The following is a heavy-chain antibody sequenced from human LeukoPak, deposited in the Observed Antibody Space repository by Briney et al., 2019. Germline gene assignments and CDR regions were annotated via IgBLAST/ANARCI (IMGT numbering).Heavy chain of an antibody. D-gene: IGHD5-12*01. CDR1: GFTYSSYG. CDR3: AKDGNSGYDSPSDY. Sequence: GRSLRLSCAASGFTYSSYGMSWVRQAPGKGLEWVSAISGSGGSTYYADSVKGRFTISRDNSKNTLYLQMNSLRAEDTAVYYCAKDGNSGYDSPSDYWGQGTLVTVSS. CDR2: ISGSGGST. V-gene: IGHV3-23*01. J-gene: IGHJ4*02.